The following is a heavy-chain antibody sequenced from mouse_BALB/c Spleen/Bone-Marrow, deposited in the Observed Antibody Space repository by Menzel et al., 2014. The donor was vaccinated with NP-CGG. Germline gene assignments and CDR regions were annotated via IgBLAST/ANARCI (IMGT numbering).Heavy chain of an antibody. CDR3: ASATTATFYAMDY. V-gene: IGHV14-3*02. J-gene: IGHJ4*01. CDR2: IDPANGNT. CDR1: GSNIRDTY. Sequence: EVQLQQSGAELVKPGASVKLSCTVSGSNIRDTYMHWVKQRPEQGLEWNGRIDPANGNTKYDPKFQGKATITADTSSNTAYLQLSSLTSEDTAVYYCASATTATFYAMDYWGQGTSVTVSS. D-gene: IGHD1-2*01.